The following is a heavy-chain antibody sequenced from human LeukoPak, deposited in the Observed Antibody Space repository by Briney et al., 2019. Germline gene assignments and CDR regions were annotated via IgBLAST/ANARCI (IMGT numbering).Heavy chain of an antibody. CDR2: ISSSSSYT. CDR1: GFTFSDYY. V-gene: IGHV3-11*05. J-gene: IGHJ4*02. CDR3: AAESIYYDSSGYYSR. D-gene: IGHD3-22*01. Sequence: NSGGSLRLSCAASGFTFSDYYMSWIRQAPGKGLEWVSYISSSSSYTNYADSVKGRFTISRDNAKNSLYLQMNSQRAEDTAVYYCAAESIYYDSSGYYSRWGQGTLVTVSS.